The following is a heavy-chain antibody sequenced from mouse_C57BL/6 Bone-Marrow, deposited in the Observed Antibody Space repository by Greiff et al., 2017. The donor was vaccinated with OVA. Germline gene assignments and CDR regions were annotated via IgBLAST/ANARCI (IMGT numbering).Heavy chain of an antibody. Sequence: QVQLQQSGAELARPGASVKLSCKASGYTFTSYGISWVKQRTGQGLEWIGEIYPRSGNTYYNEKFKGKATLTADKSSSTAYMALRSLTSEDSAVYFCARLVRLGRRAMDYWGQGTAVTVSS. CDR2: IYPRSGNT. CDR1: GYTFTSYG. J-gene: IGHJ4*01. CDR3: ARLVRLGRRAMDY. D-gene: IGHD4-1*01. V-gene: IGHV1-81*01.